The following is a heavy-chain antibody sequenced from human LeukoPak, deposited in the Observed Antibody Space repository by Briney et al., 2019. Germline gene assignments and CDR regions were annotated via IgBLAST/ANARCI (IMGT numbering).Heavy chain of an antibody. V-gene: IGHV3-30*18. Sequence: GGSLRLSCAASGFTFSSYGMHWVRQAPGKGLEWVAVLSYDGSNKYYADSVKGRFTISRDNSKNTLYLQMNSLRAEDTAMYYCAKDRRGAFDYWGQGTLVTVSS. CDR3: AKDRRGAFDY. J-gene: IGHJ4*02. D-gene: IGHD5-12*01. CDR2: LSYDGSNK. CDR1: GFTFSSYG.